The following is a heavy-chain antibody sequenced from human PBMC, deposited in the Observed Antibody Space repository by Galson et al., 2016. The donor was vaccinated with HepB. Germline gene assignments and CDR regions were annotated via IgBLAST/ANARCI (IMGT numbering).Heavy chain of an antibody. CDR3: ARNPYVWGRRNWVGFDI. Sequence: SETLSLTCAVSGGSVNTSNWWSWLRQSPEKGLEWIAEMYHSGSANYNGALESRVTISVDKSKNEVSLKLRSVTAAETAVYYCARNPYVWGRRNWVGFDIWGQGTGVTVSS. V-gene: IGHV4-4*02. CDR1: GGSVNTSNW. CDR2: MYHSGSA. D-gene: IGHD3-16*01. J-gene: IGHJ3*02.